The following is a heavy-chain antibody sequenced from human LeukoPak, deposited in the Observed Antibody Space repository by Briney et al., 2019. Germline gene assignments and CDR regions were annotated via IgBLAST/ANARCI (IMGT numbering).Heavy chain of an antibody. CDR2: MNPNSGNT. J-gene: IGHJ6*02. D-gene: IGHD4-17*01. CDR1: GYTFTSYD. Sequence: ASVKVSCKASGYTFTSYDINWVRQATGQGLEWMGWMNPNSGNTGYAQKFQGRVTMTRNTSISTAYMELSSLRSEDTAVYYCARDRITTVYYGMDVWGQGTTVTVSS. V-gene: IGHV1-8*01. CDR3: ARDRITTVYYGMDV.